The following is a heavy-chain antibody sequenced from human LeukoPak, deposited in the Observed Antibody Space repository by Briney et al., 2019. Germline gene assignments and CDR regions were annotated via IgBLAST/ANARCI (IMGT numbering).Heavy chain of an antibody. Sequence: GGSQRLSCAAPGFTVSSNYMSWVRQAPGKGLEWVSVIYSGGSTYYADSVKGRFTISRDNAKNSLYLQMNSLRAEDTAVYYCARHCTSTSCFHYWGQGTLVTVSS. CDR3: ARHCTSTSCFHY. D-gene: IGHD2-2*01. V-gene: IGHV3-66*04. CDR2: IYSGGST. CDR1: GFTVSSNY. J-gene: IGHJ4*02.